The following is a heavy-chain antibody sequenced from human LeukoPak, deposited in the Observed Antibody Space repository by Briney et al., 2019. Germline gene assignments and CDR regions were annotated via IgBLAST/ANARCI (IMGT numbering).Heavy chain of an antibody. CDR1: GDSISTYY. CDR3: ASPTTLTYYYDSSGYYYPFDY. CDR2: IDYRGST. D-gene: IGHD3-22*01. V-gene: IGHV4-59*01. J-gene: IGHJ4*02. Sequence: SETLSLTCTVSGDSISTYYWSWIRQPPGKGLEWIAYIDYRGSTTYNPSLRSRVTISVDTSRNQFSLKLYSVTAADTAVYYCASPTTLTYYYDSSGYYYPFDYWGQGTLVTVSS.